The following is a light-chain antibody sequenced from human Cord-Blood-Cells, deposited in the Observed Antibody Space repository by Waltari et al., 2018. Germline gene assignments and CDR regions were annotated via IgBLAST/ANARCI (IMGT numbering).Light chain of an antibody. CDR2: AAS. J-gene: IGKJ1*01. V-gene: IGKV1-6*01. CDR1: QGIRND. CDR3: LQDYNYPWT. Sequence: AIQMTQSPSSLSASVGARVTITCRASQGIRNDLGWYQQKPGKAPKLLIYAASSLQSGVPSRFSGSGSGTDFTLTISSLHPEDFATYYCLQDYNYPWTFGQGTKVEIK.